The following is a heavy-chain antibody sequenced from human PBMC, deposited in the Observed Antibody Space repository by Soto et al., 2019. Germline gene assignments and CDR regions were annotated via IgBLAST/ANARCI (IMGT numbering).Heavy chain of an antibody. J-gene: IGHJ5*02. CDR2: MSPDSGDT. Sequence: QVQLAQSGAEVKKPGASVKVSCKASGYTLPFTNYDTAWVRQPTGQGLEWVGRMSPDSGDTAYAEKFRGIATVTRDMSISTVYMELRGLTAEDMGVCSCARGLHVAIVSTGVYWSDPWGQGTPVSVAS. CDR3: ARGLHVAIVSTGVYWSDP. CDR1: GYTLPFTNYD. V-gene: IGHV1-8*01. D-gene: IGHD5-12*01.